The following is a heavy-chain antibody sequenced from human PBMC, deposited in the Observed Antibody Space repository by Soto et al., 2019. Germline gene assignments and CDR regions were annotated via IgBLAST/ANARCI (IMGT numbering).Heavy chain of an antibody. Sequence: EVQLLESGGGLVQPGGSLRLSCAASGFTFSSYAMSWVRQAPGKGLEWVSAISGSGGSTYYADSVKGRFTISRDNSKNTLYLQMNSLRAEDTAVYYCAKDMGGIAARPGGGYFDYWGQGTLVTVSS. D-gene: IGHD6-6*01. CDR1: GFTFSSYA. J-gene: IGHJ4*02. CDR2: ISGSGGST. CDR3: AKDMGGIAARPGGGYFDY. V-gene: IGHV3-23*01.